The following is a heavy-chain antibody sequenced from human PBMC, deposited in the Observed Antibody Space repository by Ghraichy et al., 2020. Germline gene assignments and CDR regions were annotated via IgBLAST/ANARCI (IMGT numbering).Heavy chain of an antibody. D-gene: IGHD7-27*01. J-gene: IGHJ4*02. CDR3: ARDWGSAIDY. CDR2: IWYDGSNK. V-gene: IGHV3-33*01. CDR1: GFTFSSYG. Sequence: GESLNISCAASGFTFSSYGMHWVRQAPGKGLEWVAVIWYDGSNKYYADSVKGRFTISRDNSKNTLYLQMNSLRAEDTAVYYCARDWGSAIDYWGQGTLVTVSS.